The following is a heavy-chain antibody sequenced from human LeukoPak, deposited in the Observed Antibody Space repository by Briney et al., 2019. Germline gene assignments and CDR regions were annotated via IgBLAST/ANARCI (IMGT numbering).Heavy chain of an antibody. V-gene: IGHV4-30-2*01. J-gene: IGHJ4*02. Sequence: PSQTLSLTCTVSGGSISSGSYYWTWFRQPPGKGLEWIGEFNHNWGAKYNPSLQSRVTISVDTSNNHLSLSLNSVTTADTAVYYCAASLWFGIYPEYWGQGSLVTVSS. CDR1: GGSISSGSYY. CDR2: FNHNWGA. CDR3: AASLWFGIYPEY. D-gene: IGHD3-10*01.